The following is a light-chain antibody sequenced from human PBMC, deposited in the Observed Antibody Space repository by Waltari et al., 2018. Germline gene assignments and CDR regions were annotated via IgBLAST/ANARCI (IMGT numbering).Light chain of an antibody. Sequence: DTKMTQSPSSLSASVGDRVTITCRASHTITTYLNWYQQKPGKAPKVLISAASTLHSGVPSRFSGSGSGTYFTLTISSLQPEDFATYYCQQSYETPLTFGGGTRVEIK. J-gene: IGKJ4*01. V-gene: IGKV1-39*01. CDR2: AAS. CDR1: HTITTY. CDR3: QQSYETPLT.